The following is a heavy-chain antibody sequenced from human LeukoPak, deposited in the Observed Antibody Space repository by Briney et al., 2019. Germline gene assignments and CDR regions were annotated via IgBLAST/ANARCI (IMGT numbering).Heavy chain of an antibody. CDR1: GFTFSSYW. Sequence: GGSLRLSCAASGFTFSSYWMSWVRQAPGKGLEWVGNIKQDGSEKYYVDSVKGRFTISRDNAKNSLYLQMNSLRAEDTAVYYCARDRDVVVPAAIAYYYYYYMDVWGKGTTVTVSS. CDR3: ARDRDVVVPAAIAYYYYYYMDV. V-gene: IGHV3-7*01. D-gene: IGHD2-2*02. J-gene: IGHJ6*03. CDR2: IKQDGSEK.